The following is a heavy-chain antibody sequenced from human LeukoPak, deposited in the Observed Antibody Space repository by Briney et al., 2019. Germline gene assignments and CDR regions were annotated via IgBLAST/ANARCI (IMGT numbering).Heavy chain of an antibody. Sequence: GGSLRLSCSASGFTLSDYDMNWIRQAPGKGLEWISAISGRSSHTYYGDSVKGRFSISRDNAKNLLYLQMNGLGAEDTAVYYCGRAFPPLRTSSAGDLWGQGTLVTVSS. J-gene: IGHJ4*02. CDR3: GRAFPPLRTSSAGDL. CDR2: ISGRSSHT. CDR1: GFTLSDYD. V-gene: IGHV3-21*06. D-gene: IGHD3-16*01.